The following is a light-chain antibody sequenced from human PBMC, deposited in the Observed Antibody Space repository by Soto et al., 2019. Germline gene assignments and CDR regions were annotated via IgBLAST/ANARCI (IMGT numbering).Light chain of an antibody. CDR2: EVS. J-gene: IGLJ3*02. Sequence: QSVLTQPASVSGSPGQSITISCTGTSSDVGGYNYVSWYQQHPGTAPKLMIYEVSNRPSGVSDRFSGSRSGNTASLTISGLQAEDESDYYCISYKSSSTWVFGGGTQLTVL. CDR3: ISYKSSSTWV. CDR1: SSDVGGYNY. V-gene: IGLV2-14*01.